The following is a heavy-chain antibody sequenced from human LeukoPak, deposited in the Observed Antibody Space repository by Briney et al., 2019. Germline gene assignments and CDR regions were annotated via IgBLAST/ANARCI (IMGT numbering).Heavy chain of an antibody. CDR1: GFTFSSYA. J-gene: IGHJ2*01. D-gene: IGHD4-23*01. CDR2: ISGSGGST. CDR3: AKDPHYGGNSVRYFDL. Sequence: QAGGSLRLSCAASGFTFSSYAMSWVRQAPGKGLEWVSAISGSGGSTYYADSVKGRFTISRDNSKNTLYLQMNSLRAEDTAVYYCAKDPHYGGNSVRYFDLWGRGTLVTVSS. V-gene: IGHV3-23*01.